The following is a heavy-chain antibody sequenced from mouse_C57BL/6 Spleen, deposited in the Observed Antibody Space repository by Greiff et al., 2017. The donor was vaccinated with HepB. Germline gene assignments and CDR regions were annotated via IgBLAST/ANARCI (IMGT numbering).Heavy chain of an antibody. CDR1: GYAFSSSW. CDR3: ARTGRLSDGNYFDY. J-gene: IGHJ2*01. D-gene: IGHD2-1*01. CDR2: IYPGDGDT. V-gene: IGHV1-82*01. Sequence: VQLQQSGPELVKPGASVKISCKASGYAFSSSWMNWVKQRPGKGLEWIGRIYPGDGDTNYNGKFKGKATLTADKSSSTAYMQLSSLTSEDSAVYFWARTGRLSDGNYFDYWGQGTTLTVSS.